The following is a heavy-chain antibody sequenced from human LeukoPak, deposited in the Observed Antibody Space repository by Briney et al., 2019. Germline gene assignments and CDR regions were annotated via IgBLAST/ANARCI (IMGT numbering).Heavy chain of an antibody. Sequence: QPGASLRLSCAASAFTLSSYEMNWVRQAPGQGLQRASYLSSGGSSIYYADSVKGRFTISRDNAKNSLYLQMNSLRAEDTAVYYCARDVRYCSGGSCYSGDYWGQGTLVTVSS. CDR1: AFTLSSYE. CDR2: LSSGGSSI. V-gene: IGHV3-48*03. J-gene: IGHJ4*02. D-gene: IGHD2-15*01. CDR3: ARDVRYCSGGSCYSGDY.